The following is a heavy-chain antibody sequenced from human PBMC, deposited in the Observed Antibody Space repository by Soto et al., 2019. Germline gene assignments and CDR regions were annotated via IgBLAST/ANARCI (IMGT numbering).Heavy chain of an antibody. J-gene: IGHJ5*02. CDR1: GASISSGGYS. CDR2: IYHSGST. V-gene: IGHV4-30-2*01. CDR3: ARVPGP. Sequence: SETLSLTCAFSGASISSGGYSWSWIRPPPGKGLEWIGYIYHSGSTYYNPSLKSRVTISVDRSKNQFSLKLSSVTAADTAVYYCARVPGPWGQGTLVTVSS.